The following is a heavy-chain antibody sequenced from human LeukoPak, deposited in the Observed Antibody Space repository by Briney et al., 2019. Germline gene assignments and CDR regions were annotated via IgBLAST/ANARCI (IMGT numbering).Heavy chain of an antibody. CDR2: IYTSGST. J-gene: IGHJ5*02. CDR3: ARDGLYDFWSGDATYNWFDP. CDR1: GGSISSYY. V-gene: IGHV4-4*07. Sequence: PSETLSLNCTVSGGSISSYYWSWIRQPAGKGLEWIGRIYTSGSTNYNPSLKSRVTMTVDTSKNQFSLKLSSVTAADTAVYYCARDGLYDFWSGDATYNWFDPWGQGTLVTVSS. D-gene: IGHD3-3*01.